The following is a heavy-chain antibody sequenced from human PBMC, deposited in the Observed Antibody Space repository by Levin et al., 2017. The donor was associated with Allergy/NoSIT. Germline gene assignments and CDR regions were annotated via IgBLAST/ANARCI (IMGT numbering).Heavy chain of an antibody. CDR2: INHGGRT. Sequence: SETLSLTCTVYGGSFSGYYWSWIRQPPGKGLEWIGDINHGGRTSYNPSLKSRVTISSDTSNNQISLRVTSVTDAHTAVYYYARCTVRIKVPALVQDAFDLWGQGTMVTVSS. V-gene: IGHV4-34*01. CDR1: GGSFSGYY. D-gene: IGHD2-8*02. CDR3: ARCTVRIKVPALVQDAFDL. J-gene: IGHJ3*01.